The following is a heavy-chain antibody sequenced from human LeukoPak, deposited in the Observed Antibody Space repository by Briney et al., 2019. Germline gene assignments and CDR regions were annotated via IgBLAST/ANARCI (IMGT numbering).Heavy chain of an antibody. CDR2: IRSKAYGGTT. CDR1: GFTFGDYA. CDR3: XRHXXXXXXXXXXXXXX. Sequence: GGSLRLSCTASGFTFGDYAMSWVRQAPXKGLEWVGXIRSKAYGGTTEYAASVKGRFTISRDDSKSIAYLHMNSLKTEDTAVXXXXRHXXXXXXXXXXXXXXXXQGXLXT. J-gene: IGHJ1*01. V-gene: IGHV3-49*04.